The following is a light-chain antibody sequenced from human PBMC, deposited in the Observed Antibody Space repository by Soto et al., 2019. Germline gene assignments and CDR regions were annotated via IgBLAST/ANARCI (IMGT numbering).Light chain of an antibody. Sequence: EIVLTQSPGTLSLSPGERATLSCRASQSVSSSSLAWYQQRRGQAPRLLIHDASSRATGIPDRFSGSGSGTDFTLTISRLEPEDFAVYYCQQYGSSPKTFGQGTKVDIK. J-gene: IGKJ1*01. CDR1: QSVSSSS. V-gene: IGKV3-20*01. CDR3: QQYGSSPKT. CDR2: DAS.